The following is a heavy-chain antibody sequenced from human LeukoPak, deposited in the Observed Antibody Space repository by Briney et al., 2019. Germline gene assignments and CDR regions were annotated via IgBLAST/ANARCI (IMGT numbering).Heavy chain of an antibody. CDR3: ARDLYGDLGDY. CDR2: IHPNTGVT. V-gene: IGHV1-2*02. J-gene: IGHJ4*02. Sequence: ASVKVSCKASRYTFTGYYIHWVRLAPGQGLEWMGWIHPNTGVTNYAQKFQARVTMARDTSISTAYMELSSLTSDDTAVYYCARDLYGDLGDYWGQGTPVIVSS. CDR1: RYTFTGYY. D-gene: IGHD4-17*01.